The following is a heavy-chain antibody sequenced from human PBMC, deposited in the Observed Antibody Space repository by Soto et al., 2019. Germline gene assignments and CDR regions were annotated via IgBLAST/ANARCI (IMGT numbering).Heavy chain of an antibody. J-gene: IGHJ5*02. CDR1: GFTFTSSA. Sequence: RASVKVSCKASGFTFTSSAVQWVRQARGQRLEWIGWIVVGSGNTNYARKFQERVTITRDMSTSTAYMELSSLRSEDTAVYYCAAVSGSYPKEFDPWGQGTLVTVSS. CDR2: IVVGSGNT. V-gene: IGHV1-58*01. D-gene: IGHD1-26*01. CDR3: AAVSGSYPKEFDP.